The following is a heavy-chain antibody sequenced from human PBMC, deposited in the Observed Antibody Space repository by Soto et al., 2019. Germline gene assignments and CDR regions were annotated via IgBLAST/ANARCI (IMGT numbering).Heavy chain of an antibody. CDR1: GVSISSGDYY. J-gene: IGHJ5*02. V-gene: IGHV4-31*03. Sequence: SETLSLTCTVSGVSISSGDYYWTWIRQHPGKGLEWIGYIYPSGSTYYNPSLKSRVTISIDTSKNQFSLKLSSVTAADTAVYYCARVGPWVPYYYDSSPYTFENWFDPWGQGTLVTVSS. CDR2: IYPSGST. CDR3: ARVGPWVPYYYDSSPYTFENWFDP. D-gene: IGHD3-22*01.